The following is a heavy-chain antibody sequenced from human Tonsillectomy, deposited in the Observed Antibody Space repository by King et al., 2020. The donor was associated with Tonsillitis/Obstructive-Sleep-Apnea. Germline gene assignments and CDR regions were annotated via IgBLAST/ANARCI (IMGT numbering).Heavy chain of an antibody. Sequence: QLVQSGGGLVQPGRSLRLSCAASGFTLDDYAMHWVRQAPGKGLEWVSGISWNSGSIGYADSVKGRFTISRDNAKNSLFLQMYSLRAEDTALYYCAKDGSGTPSYSGYMDVWGKGTTVTVSS. D-gene: IGHD2-15*01. CDR2: ISWNSGSI. CDR3: AKDGSGTPSYSGYMDV. V-gene: IGHV3-9*01. J-gene: IGHJ6*03. CDR1: GFTLDDYA.